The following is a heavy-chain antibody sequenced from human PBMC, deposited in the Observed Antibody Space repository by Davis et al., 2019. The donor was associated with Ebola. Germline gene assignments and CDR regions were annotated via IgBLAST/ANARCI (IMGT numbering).Heavy chain of an antibody. V-gene: IGHV4-4*02. J-gene: IGHJ6*03. D-gene: IGHD2-2*01. CDR2: IYHSGST. CDR1: GGSISSSNW. Sequence: SETLSLTCAVSGGSISSSNWWSWVRQPPGKGLEWIGEIYHSGSTNYNPSLKSRVTISVDKSKNQFSLKLSSVTAADTAVYYCARDRHCSSTSCYLYYYYYYMDVWGKGTTVTVSS. CDR3: ARDRHCSSTSCYLYYYYYYMDV.